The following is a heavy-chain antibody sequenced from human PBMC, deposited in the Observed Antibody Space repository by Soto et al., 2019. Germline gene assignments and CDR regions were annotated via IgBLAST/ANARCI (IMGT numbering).Heavy chain of an antibody. CDR2: INPNSGGT. CDR3: ARGGDDVFDI. J-gene: IGHJ3*02. Sequence: GTSVKVSCKASGYTLTGYYMHWARQAHGQGLEWMGWINPNSGGTNYAQKFQGWVTMTRDTSISTAYMELSRLRSDDTAVYYCARGGDDVFDIWGQGTMVTVSS. V-gene: IGHV1-2*04. D-gene: IGHD3-16*01. CDR1: GYTLTGYY.